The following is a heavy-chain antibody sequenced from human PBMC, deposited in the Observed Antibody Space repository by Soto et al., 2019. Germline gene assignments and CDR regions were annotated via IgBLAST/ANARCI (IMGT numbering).Heavy chain of an antibody. CDR1: GFTFSNAW. V-gene: IGHV3-15*01. Sequence: GGSLRLSCAASGFTFSNAWMSGGRRAPGKGLEGGGRIKSKTEGGTTDYAATVKGRFTISRDDSKNTLYLQMNSLKTDDTAVYYCTPDLDIVVLPAADYWGQGTLVTVSS. CDR2: IKSKTEGGTT. D-gene: IGHD2-2*03. CDR3: TPDLDIVVLPAADY. J-gene: IGHJ4*02.